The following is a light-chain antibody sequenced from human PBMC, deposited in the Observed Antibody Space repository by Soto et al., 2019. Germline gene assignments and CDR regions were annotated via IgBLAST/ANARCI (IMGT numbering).Light chain of an antibody. CDR1: ISDVGGYNY. Sequence: QSALTQPASVSGFPGQSITISCTGTISDVGGYNYVSWYQQHPGKAPKLMIFDVSNRPSGVSNRFSGSKSGYTASLTISGLQAEDEADYYCSSYTSSSTYVFGTWTKVTVL. CDR3: SSYTSSSTYV. J-gene: IGLJ1*01. V-gene: IGLV2-14*03. CDR2: DVS.